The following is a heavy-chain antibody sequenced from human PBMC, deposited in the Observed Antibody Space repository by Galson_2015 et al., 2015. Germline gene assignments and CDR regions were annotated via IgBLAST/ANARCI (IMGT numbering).Heavy chain of an antibody. CDR3: ARGARQPDS. CDR2: ISPTDGST. V-gene: IGHV3-23*01. CDR1: GFTFTSYA. J-gene: IGHJ4*02. Sequence: SLRLSCAASGFTFTSYAMSWVRQAPRKGLEWVSSISPTDGSTYYADSVKGRFTISRDNSKNTLDLQMNSLRAEDTAKYYCARGARQPDSWGQGTLVTVSS.